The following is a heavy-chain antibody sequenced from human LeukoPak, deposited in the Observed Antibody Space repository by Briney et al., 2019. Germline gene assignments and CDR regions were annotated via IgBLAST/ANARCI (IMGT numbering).Heavy chain of an antibody. Sequence: PGGSLRLSCAASGFTISSNYMSWVRQAPGKGLEWGSVIYSGGSTYYADSVKGRFTISRDNSKNTLYLQMNSLRAEDTAVYYCARGYSSSWVFDYWGQGTLVTVSS. CDR2: IYSGGST. V-gene: IGHV3-53*01. CDR3: ARGYSSSWVFDY. J-gene: IGHJ4*02. CDR1: GFTISSNY. D-gene: IGHD6-13*01.